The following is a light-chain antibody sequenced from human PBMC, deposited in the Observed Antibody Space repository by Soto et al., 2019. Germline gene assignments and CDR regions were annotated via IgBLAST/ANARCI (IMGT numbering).Light chain of an antibody. V-gene: IGKV2-28*01. CDR1: QNLMHSNGYNY. CDR2: LGS. J-gene: IGKJ1*01. Sequence: DIVMTQSPLSLPVTPGEPASISCRSSQNLMHSNGYNYLDWYLQKPGQSPQLLIYLGSNRASGVPDRFSGRGSGTDFTLEISRVEPEDVGVYYCMQTLQTPTFGQGTKVEIK. CDR3: MQTLQTPT.